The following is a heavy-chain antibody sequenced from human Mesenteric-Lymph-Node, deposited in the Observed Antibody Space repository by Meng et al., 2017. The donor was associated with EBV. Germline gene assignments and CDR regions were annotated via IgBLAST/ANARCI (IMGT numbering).Heavy chain of an antibody. CDR2: IYPSGSI. J-gene: IGHJ4*02. CDR3: ARGHSYDSFGLDY. CDR1: GGSISSCAYY. D-gene: IGHD5-18*01. V-gene: IGHV4-30-4*01. Sequence: QVQLQELGPRLVKASQTLSLTCAVYGGSISSCAYYWTWIRPPLGKGLASLGYIYPSGSIYYNPSLQSSVTMSVDKSKTQFSLKLSSVTAEDTAVYYCARGHSYDSFGLDYWGQGALVTVSS.